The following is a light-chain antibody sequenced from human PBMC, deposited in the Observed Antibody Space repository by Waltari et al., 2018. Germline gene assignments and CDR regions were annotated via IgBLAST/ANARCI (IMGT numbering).Light chain of an antibody. CDR2: GNS. V-gene: IGLV1-40*01. J-gene: IGLJ1*01. CDR1: SPNIGAGYY. Sequence: QSVLTQPPSVSVAPGQRVTISCTGRSPNIGAGYYVDWYQQLPGTAPKLLIYGNSNRPSGVPDRFSGSKSGTSASLAITGLQAEDEADYYCQSYDSSLSGYVFGTGTKVTVL. CDR3: QSYDSSLSGYV.